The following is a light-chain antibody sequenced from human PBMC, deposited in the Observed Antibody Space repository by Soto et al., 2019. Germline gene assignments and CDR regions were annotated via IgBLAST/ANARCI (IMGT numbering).Light chain of an antibody. V-gene: IGLV2-11*01. CDR3: CSYAASYSI. CDR1: TSDVGGYNY. Sequence: QSALTQPRSVSGSPGQSVTISCSGTTSDVGGYNYVSWYQQLPGRAPKLIISDVNKRPSGVPDRFSGSKSGNTASLTISGLQAEDEADYYCCSYAASYSIFGGGTKLTVL. J-gene: IGLJ2*01. CDR2: DVN.